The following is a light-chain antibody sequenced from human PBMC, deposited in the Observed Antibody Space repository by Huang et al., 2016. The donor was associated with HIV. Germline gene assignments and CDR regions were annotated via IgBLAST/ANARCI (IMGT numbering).Light chain of an antibody. V-gene: IGKV4-1*01. Sequence: DIVMTQSPDSLAVALGERVTIHCKSSQTFLHTSNNETCVAWYQQRPRQPPRVLIHGAAAREVGGPERFSGTGSETDFTLTINGLRAEDVAVYFCQQYYTTPTFGGGTKVEI. CDR2: GAA. CDR1: QTFLHTSNNETC. CDR3: QQYYTTPT. J-gene: IGKJ4*01.